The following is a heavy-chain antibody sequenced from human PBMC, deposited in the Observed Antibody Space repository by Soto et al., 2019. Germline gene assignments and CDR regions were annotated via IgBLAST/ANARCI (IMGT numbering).Heavy chain of an antibody. CDR1: GFTFSSYA. V-gene: IGHV3-23*01. D-gene: IGHD2-15*01. CDR2: ISGSGGST. CDR3: AKDLGYCSGGSCYFHGMDV. J-gene: IGHJ6*02. Sequence: EVRLLESGGGLVQPGGSLRLSCAASGFTFSSYAMSWVRQAPGKGLEWVSAISGSGGSTYYADSVKGRFTISRDNSKNTLYLQMNSLRAEDTAVYYCAKDLGYCSGGSCYFHGMDVWGQGTTVTVSS.